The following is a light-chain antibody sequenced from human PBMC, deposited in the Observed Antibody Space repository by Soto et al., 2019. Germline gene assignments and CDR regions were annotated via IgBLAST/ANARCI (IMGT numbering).Light chain of an antibody. Sequence: SYELTQPPSVSVAPGQTARITCGGNNIGSKSVHWYQQKPGQAPVLVVYDDSDRPSGLPERFSGSNSGNTATLTISRVEAGDEADYYCQVWDSSSELVFGGGTKLTVL. V-gene: IGLV3-21*02. J-gene: IGLJ3*02. CDR2: DDS. CDR3: QVWDSSSELV. CDR1: NIGSKS.